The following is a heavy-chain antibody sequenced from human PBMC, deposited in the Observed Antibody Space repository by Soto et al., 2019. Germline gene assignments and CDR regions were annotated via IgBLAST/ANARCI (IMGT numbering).Heavy chain of an antibody. D-gene: IGHD1-1*01. CDR3: ARVREPHLDHYGLDV. J-gene: IGHJ6*02. V-gene: IGHV1-69*06. CDR2: LIPIYDEP. CDR1: GFTFNVYG. Sequence: QVQLVQSGAEVKNPGSSVKVSCKTSGFTFNVYGIHWVLQAPGQGLERMGGLIPIYDEPYYAQKFQGRVTTTADKSTTTVHLELSSLRSDDTAVYFCARVREPHLDHYGLDVWGQGTTVTVS.